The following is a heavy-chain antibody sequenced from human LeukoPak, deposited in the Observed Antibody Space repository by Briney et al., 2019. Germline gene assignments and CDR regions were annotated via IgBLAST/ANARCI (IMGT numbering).Heavy chain of an antibody. D-gene: IGHD4/OR15-4a*01. V-gene: IGHV3-9*01. CDR2: ITWSGGTM. Sequence: PGGSLRLSCAASGFTFVDHAMHWVRQAPGKGLEWVSGITWSGGTMGYADSVKGRFTISRDNAKNSLDLQMNSLRDEDTAVYYCARRKEVQTTFDYWGQGTLVTVSS. CDR1: GFTFVDHA. J-gene: IGHJ4*02. CDR3: ARRKEVQTTFDY.